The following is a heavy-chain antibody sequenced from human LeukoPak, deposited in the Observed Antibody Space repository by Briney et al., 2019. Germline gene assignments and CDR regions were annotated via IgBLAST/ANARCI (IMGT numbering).Heavy chain of an antibody. CDR1: GYTFTSYY. CDR3: ARDLRRYCSSTSCYGFDY. J-gene: IGHJ4*02. Sequence: ASVKVSCKASGYTFTSYYMHWVRQAPGQGLEWMGWISAYNGNTNYAQKLQGRVTMTTDTSTSTAYMELRSLRSDDTAVYYCARDLRRYCSSTSCYGFDYWGQGTLVTVSS. CDR2: ISAYNGNT. D-gene: IGHD2-2*01. V-gene: IGHV1-18*04.